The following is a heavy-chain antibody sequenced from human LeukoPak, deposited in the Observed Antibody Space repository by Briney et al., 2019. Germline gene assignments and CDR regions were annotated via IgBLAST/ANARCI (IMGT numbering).Heavy chain of an antibody. CDR3: YIPGGYCSGGSCYDYYFDY. CDR2: ISGSGGST. V-gene: IGHV3-23*01. D-gene: IGHD2-15*01. Sequence: GGSLRLSCAASGFTFSSYAMSWVRQAPGKGLEWVSAISGSGGSTYYADSVKGRFTISRDNSKNTLYLQMNSLRAEDTAVYYCYIPGGYCSGGSCYDYYFDYWGQGTLVTVSS. J-gene: IGHJ4*02. CDR1: GFTFSSYA.